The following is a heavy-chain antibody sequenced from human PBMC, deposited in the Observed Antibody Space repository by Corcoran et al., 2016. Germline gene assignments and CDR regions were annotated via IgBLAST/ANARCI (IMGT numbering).Heavy chain of an antibody. CDR2: IYYSGRT. CDR1: GGSISSSSFY. D-gene: IGHD6-13*01. V-gene: IGHV4-39*01. CDR3: ARHSGPYASSWPDY. J-gene: IGHJ4*02. Sequence: QLQLQESGPGLVKPSETLSLTCTVSGGSISSSSFYCGWIRQPPGKGLEWIGSIYYSGRTPYNPSLKSRVTISADTSENQFSLRLTAVTAADTAVYYCARHSGPYASSWPDYWGQGTLVTVSA.